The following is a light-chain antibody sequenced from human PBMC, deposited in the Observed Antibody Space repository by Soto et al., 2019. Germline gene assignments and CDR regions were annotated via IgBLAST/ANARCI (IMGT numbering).Light chain of an antibody. CDR3: QQYNNWPGGT. CDR1: QSVGSD. CDR2: GAS. V-gene: IGKV3-15*01. Sequence: EIVLTQSPGTLSLSPGERATLTCRASQSVGSDLVWYRQKPGQAPRLLIYGASTRATGIPARFSGSGSGTEFTLTISSLQSEDFAVYYCQQYNNWPGGTFGQGTKVDI. J-gene: IGKJ1*01.